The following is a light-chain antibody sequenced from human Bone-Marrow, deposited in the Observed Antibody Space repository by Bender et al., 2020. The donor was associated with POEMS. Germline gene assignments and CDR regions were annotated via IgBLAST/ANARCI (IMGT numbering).Light chain of an antibody. Sequence: QSALTQPASLSGSPGQSITISCTGTSGDIGDSYYVSWYQQHPGKAPKLLMYDVSSRPTGVSNRFSGSKSGNTASLTISGLQAEDEADYYCSAYAGSNNALFGGGTKLTVL. CDR1: SGDIGDSYY. CDR2: DVS. J-gene: IGLJ2*01. CDR3: SAYAGSNNAL. V-gene: IGLV2-14*01.